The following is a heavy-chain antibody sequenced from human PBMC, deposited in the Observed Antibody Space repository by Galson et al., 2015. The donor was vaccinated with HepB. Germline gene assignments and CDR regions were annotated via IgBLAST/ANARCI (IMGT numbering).Heavy chain of an antibody. CDR1: GFTFSNYG. Sequence: SLRLSCAASGFTFSNYGMNWVRQAPGKGLEWVASISTGGFLSFTESVRGRFTPSPDNTRNSLYLQMGSLRVDDTAVYFCTRDRFKFDFWGQGALVTVSS. V-gene: IGHV3-21*01. CDR3: TRDRFKFDF. J-gene: IGHJ4*02. CDR2: ISTGGFL.